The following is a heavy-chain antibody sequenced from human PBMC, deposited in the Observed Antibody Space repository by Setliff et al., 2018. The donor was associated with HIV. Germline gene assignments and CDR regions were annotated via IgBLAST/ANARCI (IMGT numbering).Heavy chain of an antibody. J-gene: IGHJ4*02. V-gene: IGHV1-18*01. Sequence: GASVKVSCKASGYTFTSYGISWVRQAPGQGLEWMGWISAYNGNTNYAQKLQGRVTMTTDTSTSTAYMELRSLRSDDTAVYYCARDRRPAGINYGYGYLDDWGQGTLVTVSS. CDR1: GYTFTSYG. D-gene: IGHD2-2*02. CDR3: ARDRRPAGINYGYGYLDD. CDR2: ISAYNGNT.